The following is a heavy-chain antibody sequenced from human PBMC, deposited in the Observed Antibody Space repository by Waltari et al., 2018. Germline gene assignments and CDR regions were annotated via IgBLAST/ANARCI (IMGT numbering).Heavy chain of an antibody. Sequence: QVQLVQSGAAVKQPGASVKVSCKASGYTFPSYVINWLRQATGQGLEWMGWMSPNSDNTVYAQKFQGRVTMTRNTSISTAYMELTSLRSEDTAVYYCARGLIPYSESYHLGVMGAYWGQGTLVTVSS. V-gene: IGHV1-8*01. CDR3: ARGLIPYSESYHLGVMGAY. CDR2: MSPNSDNT. J-gene: IGHJ4*02. D-gene: IGHD1-26*01. CDR1: GYTFPSYV.